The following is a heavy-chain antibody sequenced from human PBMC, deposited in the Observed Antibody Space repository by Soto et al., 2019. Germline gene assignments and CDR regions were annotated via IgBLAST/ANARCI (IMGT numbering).Heavy chain of an antibody. CDR2: ISYDGSNK. V-gene: IGHV3-30*18. D-gene: IGHD2-2*01. CDR1: GFTFSSYG. Sequence: GGSLRLSCAASGFTFSSYGMHWVRQAPGKGLEWVAVISYDGSNKYYADSVKGRFTISRDNSKNTLYLQMNSLRAEDTAVYYCAKVMGLGYCSSTSCYKDYYYYYYMDVWGKGTTVTVSS. J-gene: IGHJ6*03. CDR3: AKVMGLGYCSSTSCYKDYYYYYYMDV.